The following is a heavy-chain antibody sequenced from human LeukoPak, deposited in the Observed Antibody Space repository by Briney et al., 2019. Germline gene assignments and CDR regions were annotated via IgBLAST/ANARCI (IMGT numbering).Heavy chain of an antibody. J-gene: IGHJ4*02. V-gene: IGHV1-69*06. CDR3: ARGPLLWFGEFSYYFDY. Sequence: SVKVSCKASGYTFTSYDINWVRQAPGQGLEWMGGIIPIFGTASYAQKFQGRVTITADKSTSTAYMELSSLRSEDTAVYYCARGPLLWFGEFSYYFDYWGQGTLVTVSS. CDR1: GYTFTSYD. D-gene: IGHD3-10*01. CDR2: IIPIFGTA.